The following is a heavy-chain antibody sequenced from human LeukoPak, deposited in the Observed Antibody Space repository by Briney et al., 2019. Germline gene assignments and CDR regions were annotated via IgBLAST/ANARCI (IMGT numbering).Heavy chain of an antibody. V-gene: IGHV4-39*07. D-gene: IGHD3-10*01. J-gene: IGHJ4*02. CDR3: ARDLGGGLLWFGEYKY. CDR2: IYYSGST. Sequence: SETLSLTCTVSGGSISSYYWGWIRQPPGKGLEWIGSIYYSGSTYYNPSLKSRVTISVDTSKNQFSLKLSSVTAADTAVYYCARDLGGGLLWFGEYKYWGQGTLVTVSS. CDR1: GGSISSYY.